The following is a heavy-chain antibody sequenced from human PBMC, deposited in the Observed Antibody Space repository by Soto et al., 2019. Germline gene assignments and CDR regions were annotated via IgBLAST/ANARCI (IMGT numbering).Heavy chain of an antibody. V-gene: IGHV3-9*01. D-gene: IGHD3-10*01. CDR1: GFTFDDYA. CDR3: AKDTSLWFGTNTSYYYYYYMDV. Sequence: GGSLRLSCAASGFTFDDYAMHWVRQAPGKGLEWVSGISWNSGSIGYADSVKGRFTISRDNAKNSLYLQMNSLRAEDTALYYCAKDTSLWFGTNTSYYYYYYMDVWGKGTTVTVSS. CDR2: ISWNSGSI. J-gene: IGHJ6*03.